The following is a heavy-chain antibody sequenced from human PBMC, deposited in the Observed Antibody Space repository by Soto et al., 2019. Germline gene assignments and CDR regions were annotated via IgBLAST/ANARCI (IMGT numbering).Heavy chain of an antibody. Sequence: GGSLRLSCAASGFIFENFGMSWVRQAPGKGLEWSSSISGSGFKKYYADSVKGRFTISRDNSKSTVYLELNNLSAEDTAVYHCAKNQGVELVPLATVDWFDPWGQGSVVTVSS. CDR3: AKNQGVELVPLATVDWFDP. CDR1: GFIFENFG. V-gene: IGHV3-23*01. D-gene: IGHD1-26*01. CDR2: ISGSGFKK. J-gene: IGHJ5*02.